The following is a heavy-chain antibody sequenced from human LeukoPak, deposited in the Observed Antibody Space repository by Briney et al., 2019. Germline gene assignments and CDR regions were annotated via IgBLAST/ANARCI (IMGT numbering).Heavy chain of an antibody. D-gene: IGHD6-6*01. Sequence: PSETLSLTCAVYGGSFSGYYWSWIRQPPGKGLEWIGEINHSGSTNYNPSLKSRVTISVDTSKNQFSLKLSSVTAADTAVYYCVGSTDEGIAARQGFDPWGQGTLVTVSS. CDR2: INHSGST. CDR3: VGSTDEGIAARQGFDP. CDR1: GGSFSGYY. J-gene: IGHJ5*02. V-gene: IGHV4-34*01.